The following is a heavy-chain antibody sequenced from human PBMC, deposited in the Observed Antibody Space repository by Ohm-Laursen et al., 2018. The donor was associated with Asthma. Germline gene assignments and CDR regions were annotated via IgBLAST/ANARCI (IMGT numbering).Heavy chain of an antibody. CDR3: ARDFEGSLLWFGAGDY. Sequence: SLRLSCTASGFTFSSYGMHWVRQAPGKGLEWVAVISYDGSNKYYADSVKGRFTISRDNSKNTLYLQMNSLRAEDTAVYYCARDFEGSLLWFGAGDYWGQGTLVTVSS. J-gene: IGHJ4*02. CDR2: ISYDGSNK. V-gene: IGHV3-30*03. CDR1: GFTFSSYG. D-gene: IGHD3-10*01.